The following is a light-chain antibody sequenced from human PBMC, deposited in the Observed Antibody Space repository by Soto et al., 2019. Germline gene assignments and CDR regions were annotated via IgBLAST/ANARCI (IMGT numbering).Light chain of an antibody. J-gene: IGLJ2*01. V-gene: IGLV2-8*01. CDR1: SSDVGGYNY. CDR3: SSYAGSNNVI. Sequence: QSVLTQPPSASGSPGQSVAISCSGTSSDVGGYNYVSWYQQHPGKAPKLMLYEVTKRPSGVPDRFSGSKSGNTASLTVSGLQAEYEADYYCSSYAGSNNVIFGGGTKLTVL. CDR2: EVT.